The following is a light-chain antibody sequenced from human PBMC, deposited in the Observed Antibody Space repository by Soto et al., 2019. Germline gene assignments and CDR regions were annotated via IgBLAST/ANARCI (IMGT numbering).Light chain of an antibody. V-gene: IGKV3-20*01. CDR1: QSVSNSF. CDR2: AAS. J-gene: IGKJ1*01. Sequence: EFVLTQSPGTLSLSPWERASLSCRASQSVSNSFLAWYQQKAGQSPRLLIYAASARAIGIPDRFSGSGSGTDFTLTISRLEPEDFAVYYCQQYGHSPRTFGQGTKVDIK. CDR3: QQYGHSPRT.